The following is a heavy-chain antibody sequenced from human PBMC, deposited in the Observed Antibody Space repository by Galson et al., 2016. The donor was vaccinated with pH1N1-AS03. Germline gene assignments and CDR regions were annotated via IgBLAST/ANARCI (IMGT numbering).Heavy chain of an antibody. CDR1: GFTFGDYY. CDR2: ITSSGGSGSTI. Sequence: SLRLSCAASGFTFGDYYMSWIRQAPGKGLEWISCITSSGGSGSTIYYADSVKGRFTIYRDNAKNSLYLQMQSLRADDTAVYFCARGWYDIWTGYLVDPFDYWGQGALVTVSS. D-gene: IGHD3-9*01. V-gene: IGHV3-11*01. CDR3: ARGWYDIWTGYLVDPFDY. J-gene: IGHJ4*02.